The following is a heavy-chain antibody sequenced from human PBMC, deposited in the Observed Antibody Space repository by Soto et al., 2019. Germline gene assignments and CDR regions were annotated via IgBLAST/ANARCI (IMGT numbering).Heavy chain of an antibody. CDR2: IITILGIA. CDR3: ARDMDPQVATLPTFDY. V-gene: IGHV1-69*08. Sequence: QVQLVQSEAEVKKHGSSVKVSCKASGGTFSSYTISWVRQAPGQWLEWMGRIITILGIANYAQKFQGRVTITADKSTSTAYMELSSLRSEDTAVYYCARDMDPQVATLPTFDYWGQGTLVTVSS. CDR1: GGTFSSYT. J-gene: IGHJ4*02. D-gene: IGHD5-12*01.